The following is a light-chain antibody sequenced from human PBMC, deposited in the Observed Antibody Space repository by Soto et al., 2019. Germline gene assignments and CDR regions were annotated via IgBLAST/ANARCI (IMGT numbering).Light chain of an antibody. CDR2: DNN. CDR3: QSYDSSLSVV. V-gene: IGLV1-40*01. CDR1: GSTIGAGYD. Sequence: QSVLTQPPSVSGAPGQRVTIYCTGSGSTIGAGYDVHWYQHLPGTAPKLLIYDNNNRPSGVPDRFSGSKSGTSASLAISGLQAEYEADYYCQSYDSSLSVVFGGGTKLTVL. J-gene: IGLJ2*01.